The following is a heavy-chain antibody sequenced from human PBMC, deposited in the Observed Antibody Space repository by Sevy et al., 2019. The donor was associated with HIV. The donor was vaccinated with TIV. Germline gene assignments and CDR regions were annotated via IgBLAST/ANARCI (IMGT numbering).Heavy chain of an antibody. J-gene: IGHJ5*02. CDR1: GGSITSLY. D-gene: IGHD6-25*01. CDR3: AGGNAWGRGYT. V-gene: IGHV4-59*08. Sequence: SETLSLTCTVSGGSITSLYWNWIRQPPGKGLEWIANIYYNGHINYNPSLKSRVTLSLDTSTNQLSLWLSSVPAADTARYYCAGGNAWGRGYTWGQGTLVTVSS. CDR2: IYYNGHI.